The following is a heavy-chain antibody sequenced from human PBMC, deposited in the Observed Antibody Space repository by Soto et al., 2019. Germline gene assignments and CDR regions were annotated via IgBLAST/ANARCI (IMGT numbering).Heavy chain of an antibody. Sequence: TLSLTCAVSGGSISSGGYSWSWIRQPPGKGLEWIGYIYHSGSTYYNPSLKSRVTISVDRSKNQFSLKLRSVTTADTAVYFCARSFCTDTSCSIFDSWGLGTLVTVSS. CDR3: ARSFCTDTSCSIFDS. J-gene: IGHJ4*01. CDR1: GGSISSGGYS. V-gene: IGHV4-30-2*01. CDR2: IYHSGST. D-gene: IGHD2-2*01.